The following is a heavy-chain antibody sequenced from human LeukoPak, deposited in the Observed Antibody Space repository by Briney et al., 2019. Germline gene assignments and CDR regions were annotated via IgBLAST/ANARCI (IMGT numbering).Heavy chain of an antibody. D-gene: IGHD6-13*01. CDR1: GGSISSSSYY. CDR2: IYYSGST. CDR3: ATSIAAAGSVYYYYYGMDV. Sequence: PSETLSLTCTVSGGSISSSSYYWGWIRQPPGKGLEWIGSIYYSGSTNYNPSLKSRVTISVDTSKNQFSLKLSSVTAADTAVYYCATSIAAAGSVYYYYYGMDVWGQGTTVTVSS. V-gene: IGHV4-39*07. J-gene: IGHJ6*02.